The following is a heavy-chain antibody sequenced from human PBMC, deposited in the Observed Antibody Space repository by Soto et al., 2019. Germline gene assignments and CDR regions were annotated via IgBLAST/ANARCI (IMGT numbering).Heavy chain of an antibody. CDR2: IHYSGATP. J-gene: IGHJ4*02. CDR3: ARASFDYGGGYYFDY. D-gene: IGHD3-10*02. CDR1: GYTFTNYY. V-gene: IGHV1-46*01. Sequence: AXVKVSCKASGYTFTNYYMHWVRQAPGQGLELMGVIHYSGATPTYAQKFQGRVTMARDTSTSTVYVELSSLTSEDTAVYYCARASFDYGGGYYFDYWGQGTLVTVSS.